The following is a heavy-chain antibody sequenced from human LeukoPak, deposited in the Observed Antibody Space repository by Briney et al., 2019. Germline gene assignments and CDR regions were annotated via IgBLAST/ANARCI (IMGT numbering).Heavy chain of an antibody. CDR1: GGTFSSYA. J-gene: IGHJ4*02. Sequence: GASVKVSCKASGGTFSSYAISWVRQAPGQGLEWMGRIIPILGIANYAQKFQGRVTITADKSTSTAYMELSSLRSEDTAVYYCARAHISGDYDSSGYPFDYWGQGTLVTVSS. D-gene: IGHD3-22*01. CDR3: ARAHISGDYDSSGYPFDY. CDR2: IIPILGIA. V-gene: IGHV1-69*04.